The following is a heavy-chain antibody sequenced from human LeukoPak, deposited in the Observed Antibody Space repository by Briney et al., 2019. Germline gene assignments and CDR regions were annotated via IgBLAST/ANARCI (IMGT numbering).Heavy chain of an antibody. CDR3: ARHDLRGGSYDY. J-gene: IGHJ4*02. V-gene: IGHV4-4*07. CDR1: GGYTGSHY. D-gene: IGHD1-26*01. Sequence: SETLSLTCTVSGGYTGSHYWSWIRQPAGKGLEWIGRISPSGTTHYNPSLGNRVTISVDTSKNQFSLKLSSVTAADTAMYYCARHDLRGGSYDYWGQGTLVTVSS. CDR2: ISPSGTT.